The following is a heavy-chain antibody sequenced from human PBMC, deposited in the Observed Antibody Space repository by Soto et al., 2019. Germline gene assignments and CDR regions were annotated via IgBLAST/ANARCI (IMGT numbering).Heavy chain of an antibody. CDR1: GINITGHY. J-gene: IGHJ3*02. Sequence: LRLSCEVSGINITGHYMGWARQAPGKGLEWVSSINYSGDNTYNADSVKGRFTISRDNSKNTLYLQMNSLRAEDTAVYYCAKVPRQWLAPNDAFDIWGQGTMVTVSS. CDR2: INYSGDNT. D-gene: IGHD6-19*01. CDR3: AKVPRQWLAPNDAFDI. V-gene: IGHV3-23*01.